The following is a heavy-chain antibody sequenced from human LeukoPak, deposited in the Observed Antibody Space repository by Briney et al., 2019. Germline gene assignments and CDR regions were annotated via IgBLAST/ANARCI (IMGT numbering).Heavy chain of an antibody. D-gene: IGHD1-26*01. CDR3: ARDLMGWDLHYFDY. CDR2: ISSSSSYI. Sequence: GGSLRLSCAASGFTFSSCSMNWVRQAPGKGLEWVSSISSSSSYIYYADSVKGRFTISRDNAKNSLYLQVDSLRAEDTAVYYCARDLMGWDLHYFDYWGQGTLVTVSS. V-gene: IGHV3-21*01. CDR1: GFTFSSCS. J-gene: IGHJ4*02.